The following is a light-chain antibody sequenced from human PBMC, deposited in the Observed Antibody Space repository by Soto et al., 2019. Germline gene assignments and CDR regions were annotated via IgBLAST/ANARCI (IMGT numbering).Light chain of an antibody. CDR1: ISDVGSHNL. CDR2: EVT. J-gene: IGLJ1*01. CDR3: CSFAGSNPFPYV. Sequence: QSALTQPASVSGSPGQSITISCTGTISDVGSHNLVSWYQQHPGKAPKLIIYEVTERPSGVSSRFSGSKSGNTASLTVSGLQADDEADYYCCSFAGSNPFPYVFGTGTKLTVL. V-gene: IGLV2-23*02.